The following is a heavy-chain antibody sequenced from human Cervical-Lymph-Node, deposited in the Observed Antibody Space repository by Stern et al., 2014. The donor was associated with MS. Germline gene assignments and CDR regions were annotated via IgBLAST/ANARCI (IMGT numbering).Heavy chain of an antibody. Sequence: QLQLQESGPGLVKPSETLSLTCTVSGGSISSSSYYWGWIRQPPGKGLEWIGSIYYSGSTYYNPSLKSRVTISVDTSTNQFSLKLTFVTAADTAVYYCARRWTNGVWDYGMDVWGQGTTVTVSS. V-gene: IGHV4-39*01. J-gene: IGHJ6*02. CDR3: ARRWTNGVWDYGMDV. D-gene: IGHD1-26*01. CDR1: GGSISSSSYY. CDR2: IYYSGST.